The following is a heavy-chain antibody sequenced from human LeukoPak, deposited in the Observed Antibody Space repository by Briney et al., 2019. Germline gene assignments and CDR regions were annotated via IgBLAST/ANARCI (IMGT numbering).Heavy chain of an antibody. V-gene: IGHV3-7*01. Sequence: GGSLRLSCAASGFTYSSYWMSWVRQAPGKGLEWVANIKQDGSEKDYVDSVKGRFSISRDNAKNSLYLQMNSLRAEDTAVYYCARDVTKVIVVVYDAFDIWGQGTMVTVSS. CDR1: GFTYSSYW. CDR2: IKQDGSEK. D-gene: IGHD3-22*01. CDR3: ARDVTKVIVVVYDAFDI. J-gene: IGHJ3*02.